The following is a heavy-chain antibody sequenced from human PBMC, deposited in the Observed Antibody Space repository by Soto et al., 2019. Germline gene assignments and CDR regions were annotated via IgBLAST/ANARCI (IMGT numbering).Heavy chain of an antibody. CDR1: GGTFSSYA. CDR2: IIPISGTA. D-gene: IGHD2-15*01. CDR3: ARAGTDGSDGSCYA. J-gene: IGHJ4*01. Sequence: QVQLGQSGAEVKKPGSSVKVACKASGGTFSSYAISWVRHAPGQGIEWMGGIIPISGTANYTQKFQGIVTITAGQSTSTAYMALSSLRSADTAVNSWARAGTDGSDGSCYAWGRGSLGTFAS. V-gene: IGHV1-69*12.